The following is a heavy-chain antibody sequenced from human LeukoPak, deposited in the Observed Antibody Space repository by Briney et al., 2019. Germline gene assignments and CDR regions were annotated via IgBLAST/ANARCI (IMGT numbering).Heavy chain of an antibody. J-gene: IGHJ4*02. V-gene: IGHV4-59*01. CDR1: GDSISSYY. CDR2: IYHSEST. D-gene: IGHD6-13*01. CDR3: ATGYSITWYYFDY. Sequence: SETLSVTCTVSGDSISSYYWSWIRQPPGKGLEWIGYIYHSESTNYNPSLKRRDTISADTSKDQFSLKLASVTAADTAVYYCATGYSITWYYFDYWGQGTLVTVSS.